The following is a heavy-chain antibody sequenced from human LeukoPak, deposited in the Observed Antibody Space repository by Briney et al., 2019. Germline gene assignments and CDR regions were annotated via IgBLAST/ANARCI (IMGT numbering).Heavy chain of an antibody. D-gene: IGHD6-19*01. V-gene: IGHV4-30-4*08. CDR2: IYYSGST. Sequence: SQTLSLTCTVSGGSISSGDYYWSWIRQPPGKGLEWIGYIYYSGSTYYNPSLKSRVTISVDTSKNQFSLKLSSVTAADTAVYYCARGVAGNYYFDYWGQGTLVTVSS. J-gene: IGHJ4*02. CDR1: GGSISSGDYY. CDR3: ARGVAGNYYFDY.